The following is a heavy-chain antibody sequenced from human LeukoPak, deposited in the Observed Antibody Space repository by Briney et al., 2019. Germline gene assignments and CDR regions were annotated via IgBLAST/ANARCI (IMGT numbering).Heavy chain of an antibody. J-gene: IGHJ6*02. V-gene: IGHV4-34*01. CDR2: INHSGST. D-gene: IGHD3-3*01. CDR3: ARGVTIFGVVTYGMDV. Sequence: KTSETLSLTYAVYDGSFSGYYWSWIRQPPGKGLEWIGEINHSGSTNYNPSLKSRVSISVDTSKNQFSLKLSSVTAADTAVYYCARGVTIFGVVTYGMDVWGQGTTVTVSS. CDR1: DGSFSGYY.